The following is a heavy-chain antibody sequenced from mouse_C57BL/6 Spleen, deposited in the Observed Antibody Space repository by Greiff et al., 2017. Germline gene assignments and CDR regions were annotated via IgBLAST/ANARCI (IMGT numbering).Heavy chain of an antibody. Sequence: QVQLQQSGAELVRPGASVTLSCKASGYTFTDYEMHWVKQTPVHGLEWIGAIDPETGGTAYNQKFKGKAILTADKSSSTAYMELRSLTSEDSAVYYCTRWDGNYVEAYWGQGTLVTVSA. J-gene: IGHJ3*01. CDR1: GYTFTDYE. V-gene: IGHV1-15*01. CDR3: TRWDGNYVEAY. D-gene: IGHD2-1*01. CDR2: IDPETGGT.